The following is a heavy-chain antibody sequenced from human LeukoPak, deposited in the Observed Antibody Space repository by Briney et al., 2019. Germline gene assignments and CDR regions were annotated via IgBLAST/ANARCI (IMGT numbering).Heavy chain of an antibody. D-gene: IGHD5-24*01. J-gene: IGHJ4*02. CDR2: INPNSGGT. CDR3: ARGRDGYNYYFDY. V-gene: IGHV1-2*02. CDR1: GGTFSSYA. Sequence: ASVKVSCKASGGTFSSYAISWVRQAPGQGLEWMGWINPNSGGTNYAQKFQGRVTMTRDTSISTAYMELSRLRSDDTAVYYCARGRDGYNYYFDYWGQGTLVTVSS.